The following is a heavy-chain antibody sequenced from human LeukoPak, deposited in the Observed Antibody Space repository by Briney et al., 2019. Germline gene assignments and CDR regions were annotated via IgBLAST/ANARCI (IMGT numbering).Heavy chain of an antibody. V-gene: IGHV1-2*02. J-gene: IGHJ4*02. D-gene: IGHD3-9*01. CDR1: GYTFTGYY. CDR2: INPNSGGT. CDR3: AREEGYDILTGYSPLDY. Sequence: GASVKVSCKASGYTFTGYYMHWVRQAPGQGLEWMGWINPNSGGTNYAQKFQGRVTMTRDTSINTAYMELSRLRSDDTAVYYCAREEGYDILTGYSPLDYWGQGTLVTVSS.